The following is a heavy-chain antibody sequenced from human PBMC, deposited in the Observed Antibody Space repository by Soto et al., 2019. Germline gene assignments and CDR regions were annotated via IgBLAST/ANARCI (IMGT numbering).Heavy chain of an antibody. D-gene: IGHD3-3*01. CDR1: GYPVTAYY. V-gene: IGHV1-2*02. Sequence: QLHLVQSGAVVKKPGASVTVSCSASGYPVTAYYMHWVRQAPGRGLEWMGGINPATGAAKYTPTFQGRVTRTRDTSTGTVFMELSGLTSGDPAVFYCARGGGVGVAGSAAFEMWGQGTLVTVSS. J-gene: IGHJ3*02. CDR2: INPATGAA. CDR3: ARGGGVGVAGSAAFEM.